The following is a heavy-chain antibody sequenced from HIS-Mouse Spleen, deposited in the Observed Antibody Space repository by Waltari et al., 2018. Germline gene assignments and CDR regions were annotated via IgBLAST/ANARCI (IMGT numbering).Heavy chain of an antibody. J-gene: IGHJ5*02. Sequence: QVQLQESGPGLVKPSETLSLTCPVSGCSVSMGSYYWSWIRQPPGKGLEWIGYIYYSGSTNYNPSLKSRVTISVDTSKNQFSLKLSSVTAADTAVYYCARLNWNDVWFDPWGQGTLVTVSS. D-gene: IGHD1-1*01. V-gene: IGHV4-61*01. CDR1: GCSVSMGSYY. CDR2: IYYSGST. CDR3: ARLNWNDVWFDP.